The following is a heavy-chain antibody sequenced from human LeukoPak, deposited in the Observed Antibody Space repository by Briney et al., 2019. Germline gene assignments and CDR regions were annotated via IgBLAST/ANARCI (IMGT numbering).Heavy chain of an antibody. CDR1: GFTFSSYA. V-gene: IGHV3-23*01. CDR3: AKDRYCSGGSCYPADAFDI. Sequence: GGSLRLSCAASGFTFSSYAMSWVRQAPGKGLEWVSAISGSGGSTYYADSVKGRFTISRDNSKNTLYLQMNSLRAEDTAVYNCAKDRYCSGGSCYPADAFDIWGQGTMVTVSS. J-gene: IGHJ3*02. D-gene: IGHD2-15*01. CDR2: ISGSGGST.